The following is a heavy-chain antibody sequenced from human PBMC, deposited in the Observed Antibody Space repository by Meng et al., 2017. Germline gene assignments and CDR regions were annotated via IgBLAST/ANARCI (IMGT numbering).Heavy chain of an antibody. CDR1: GSRFILHA. Sequence: PVSSVQAACYVSGSRFILHAQHRLQRAPGTGLEWMEWRKTNTGTPTYAQGFTGRFVFSLDTSVSKAYMQISSLKAEDTAVYYCATISPRDSIGLSFDYWGQGTLVTVSS. CDR2: RKTNTGTP. V-gene: IGHV7-4-1*02. J-gene: IGHJ4*02. CDR3: ATISPRDSIGLSFDY. D-gene: IGHD3-22*01.